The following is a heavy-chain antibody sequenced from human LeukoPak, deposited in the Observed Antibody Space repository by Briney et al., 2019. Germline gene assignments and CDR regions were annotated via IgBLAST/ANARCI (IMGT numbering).Heavy chain of an antibody. CDR3: ARDGSSTWYGFFDY. CDR1: GVTFSGYS. J-gene: IGHJ4*02. CDR2: ISSSSAYI. V-gene: IGHV3-21*01. Sequence: GGSLSLSCAASGVTFSGYSMSWVRQAPGRGLEWVASISSSSAYIYYAASVKGRFTISRDNAKNSLYLQMTGLRAEDTAVYYCARDGSSTWYGFFDYWGQGTLVTVSS. D-gene: IGHD6-13*01.